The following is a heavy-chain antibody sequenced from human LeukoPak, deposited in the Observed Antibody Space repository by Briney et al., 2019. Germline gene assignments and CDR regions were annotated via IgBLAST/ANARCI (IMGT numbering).Heavy chain of an antibody. D-gene: IGHD2-8*01. J-gene: IGHJ4*02. Sequence: GRSLRLSXAASGFTFCTYEMNWVRQTPGKGLEWLSYISSSGSNIYYADPVKGRFTISRDNAKNSLYLQMNSLRAEDTAVYYCARAYAPMDYWGQGTLVTVSS. CDR3: ARAYAPMDY. CDR1: GFTFCTYE. V-gene: IGHV3-48*03. CDR2: ISSSGSNI.